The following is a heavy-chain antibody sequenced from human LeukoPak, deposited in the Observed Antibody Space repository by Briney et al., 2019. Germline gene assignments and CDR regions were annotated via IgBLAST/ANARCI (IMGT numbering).Heavy chain of an antibody. D-gene: IGHD3-22*01. V-gene: IGHV4-34*01. J-gene: IGHJ4*02. CDR2: INHSGST. Sequence: PSETLSLTCAVYGGSFSGYYWSWIRQPPGKGLEWIGEINHSGSTNYNPSLKSRVTISVDTSKNQSSLKLSSVTAADTAVYYCARGAYYHDSSGYFRGAEIDYWGQGTLVTVSS. CDR1: GGSFSGYY. CDR3: ARGAYYHDSSGYFRGAEIDY.